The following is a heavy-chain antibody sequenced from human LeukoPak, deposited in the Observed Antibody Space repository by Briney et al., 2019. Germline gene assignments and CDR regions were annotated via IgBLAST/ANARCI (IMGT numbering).Heavy chain of an antibody. CDR1: GFTLSTYA. V-gene: IGHV3-23*01. CDR3: AREGDGYNAYYYYMDV. D-gene: IGHD5-24*01. CDR2: TSSSDAGT. J-gene: IGHJ6*03. Sequence: GGSLRLSCAASGFTLSTYAMSWVRQTPGKGLEWVAATSSSDAGTYHADSVKGRFTISRDNAKNSLYLQMNSLRAEDTAVYYCAREGDGYNAYYYYMDVWGKGTTVTVSS.